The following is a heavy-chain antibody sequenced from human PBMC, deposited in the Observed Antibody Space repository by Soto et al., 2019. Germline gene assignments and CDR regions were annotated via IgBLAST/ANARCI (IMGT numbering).Heavy chain of an antibody. CDR1: GFSFSSYS. J-gene: IGHJ6*02. D-gene: IGHD3-10*01. Sequence: PAGSLTLSCAASGFSFSSYSMNYVRQAPGKGLEWVSYISSSSSTIYYADSVKGRFTISRDNAKNSLYLQMNSLRAEDTAVYYCARDGFIGMDVWGQGTTVTV. V-gene: IGHV3-48*01. CDR3: ARDGFIGMDV. CDR2: ISSSSSTI.